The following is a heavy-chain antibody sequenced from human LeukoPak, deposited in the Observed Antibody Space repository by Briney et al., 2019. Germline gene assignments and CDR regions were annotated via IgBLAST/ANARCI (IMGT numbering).Heavy chain of an antibody. D-gene: IGHD1-26*01. J-gene: IGHJ4*02. CDR2: FDPEDGET. CDR3: ATEVGATYYFDY. V-gene: IGHV1-24*01. Sequence: ASVTVSFTVSGYTLTELSMHWVRQAPGKGLEWMGGFDPEDGETIYAQKFQGRVTMTEDTSTDTAYMELSSLRSEDTAVYYCATEVGATYYFDYWGQGTLVTVSS. CDR1: GYTLTELS.